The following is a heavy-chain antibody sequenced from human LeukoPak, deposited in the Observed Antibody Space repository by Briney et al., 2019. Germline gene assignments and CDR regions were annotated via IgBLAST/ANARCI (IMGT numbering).Heavy chain of an antibody. J-gene: IGHJ4*02. V-gene: IGHV1-2*06. CDR1: GYSFVGYF. CDR3: ARDLSSTPNWEFDY. CDR2: INSNSGGT. Sequence: ASVKVSCKPSGYSFVGYFIHWVRQAPGQGLQWMGRINSNSGGTEYEPSFQGRVTMTRDTSISTAYVEVSTLISDDTAVYYCARDLSSTPNWEFDYWGQGTQVTVSS. D-gene: IGHD1-26*01.